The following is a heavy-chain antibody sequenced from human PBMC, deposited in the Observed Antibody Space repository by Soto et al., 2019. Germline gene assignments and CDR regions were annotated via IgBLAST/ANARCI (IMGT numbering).Heavy chain of an antibody. CDR1: GYTFTSYP. CDR2: INAGNGDT. D-gene: IGHD5-12*01. Sequence: QVQLVQSGAEEKEPGASVKVSCKASGYTFTSYPMHWVRQAPGQRLEWMGWINAGNGDTKYSQKFQGRVTISRETSASTAYMELSRLRSEDTAIYYCARVAWTTAEYFQHWGQGTLVTVSS. J-gene: IGHJ1*01. CDR3: ARVAWTTAEYFQH. V-gene: IGHV1-3*05.